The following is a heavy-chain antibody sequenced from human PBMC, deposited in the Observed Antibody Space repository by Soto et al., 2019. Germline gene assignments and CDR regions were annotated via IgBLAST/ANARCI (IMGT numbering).Heavy chain of an antibody. CDR3: AREGLYCTNGVCYSDAFDI. CDR1: GYTFTGYY. Sequence: ASVKVSCKASGYTFTGYYMHWVRQAPGQGLEWMGWINPNSGGTNYAQKFQGWVTMTRDTSISTAYMELSRLRSDDTAVYYCAREGLYCTNGVCYSDAFDIWGQGTMVTVSS. J-gene: IGHJ3*02. CDR2: INPNSGGT. D-gene: IGHD2-8*01. V-gene: IGHV1-2*04.